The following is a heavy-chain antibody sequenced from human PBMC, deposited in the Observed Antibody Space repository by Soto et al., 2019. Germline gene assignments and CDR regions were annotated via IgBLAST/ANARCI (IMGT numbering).Heavy chain of an antibody. Sequence: QVQLQQWGAGLLKPSETLSLTCAVYGGSFSGYYWSWIRQPPGKGLEWIGEINHSGSTNYNPSLKRRVTISVDTSKNQFSLKLSSVTAADTAVYYCARMGVVVAATGWVLDWFDPWGQGTLVTVSS. CDR3: ARMGVVVAATGWVLDWFDP. J-gene: IGHJ5*02. CDR1: GGSFSGYY. D-gene: IGHD2-15*01. CDR2: INHSGST. V-gene: IGHV4-34*01.